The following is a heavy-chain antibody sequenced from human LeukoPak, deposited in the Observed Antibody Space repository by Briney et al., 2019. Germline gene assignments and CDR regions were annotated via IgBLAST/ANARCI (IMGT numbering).Heavy chain of an antibody. CDR3: ARDPGQQLFDY. V-gene: IGHV4-59*12. CDR2: IYYSGST. D-gene: IGHD6-13*01. J-gene: IGHJ4*02. CDR1: GASISSYY. Sequence: SETLSLTCTVSGASISSYYWSWIRQPPGKGLEWIGYIYYSGSTYYNPSLKSRVTISVDTSKNQFSLKLSSVTAADTAVYYCARDPGQQLFDYWGQGTLVTVSS.